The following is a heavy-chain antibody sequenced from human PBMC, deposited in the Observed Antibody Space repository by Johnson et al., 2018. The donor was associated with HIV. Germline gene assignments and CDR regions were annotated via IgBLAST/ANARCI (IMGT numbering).Heavy chain of an antibody. Sequence: QMLLVESGGGVVQPGRSLRLSCAASGFTFSSYAMHWVRQAPGKGLEWVSLIYTGGSTSYADSVTGRFTISTDTSKNTLYLQMNALRAEDTAVYYCAISIPRPGWGDAFDIWGQGTMVTVSS. V-gene: IGHV3-NL1*01. D-gene: IGHD3-16*01. CDR1: GFTFSSYA. J-gene: IGHJ3*02. CDR3: AISIPRPGWGDAFDI. CDR2: IYTGGST.